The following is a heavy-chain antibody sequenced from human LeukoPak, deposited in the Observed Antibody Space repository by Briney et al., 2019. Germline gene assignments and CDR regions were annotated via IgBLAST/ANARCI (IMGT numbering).Heavy chain of an antibody. CDR2: ISGSGGST. Sequence: GGSLRLSCAASGFTFSSYGMSWVRQAPGKGLEWVSTISGSGGSTYYADSVKGRFTISRDNSKNTLYLQMNSLRAEDTAVYYGAKVLGLYYDSSGPFDYWGQGTLVTVSS. D-gene: IGHD3-22*01. J-gene: IGHJ4*02. V-gene: IGHV3-23*01. CDR1: GFTFSSYG. CDR3: AKVLGLYYDSSGPFDY.